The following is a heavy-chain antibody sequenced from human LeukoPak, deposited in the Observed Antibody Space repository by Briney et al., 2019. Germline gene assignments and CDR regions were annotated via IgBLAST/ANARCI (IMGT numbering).Heavy chain of an antibody. CDR2: INPNSGGT. CDR3: ARDGRWLQVYYYYYYGMDV. V-gene: IGHV1-2*02. Sequence: GASVKVSCKASGYTFTGYYMHWVRQAPGQGLEWMAWINPNSGGTNYAQKFQGRVTMTRDTSISTAYMELSRLRSDDTAVYYCARDGRWLQVYYYYYYGMDVWGQGTTVTVSS. J-gene: IGHJ6*02. CDR1: GYTFTGYY. D-gene: IGHD5-24*01.